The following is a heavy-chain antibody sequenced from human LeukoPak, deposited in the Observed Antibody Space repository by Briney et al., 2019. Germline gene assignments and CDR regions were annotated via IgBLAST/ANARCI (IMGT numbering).Heavy chain of an antibody. V-gene: IGHV4-59*12. D-gene: IGHD6-19*01. Sequence: PSETLSLTCTVSGGSISSYYWSWIRQPPGKGLEWIGYIYYSGSTNYNPSLKSRVTISVDTSKNQFSLKLSSVTAADTAVYYCARDRIAVAGNDAFDIWGQGTMVTVSS. J-gene: IGHJ3*02. CDR3: ARDRIAVAGNDAFDI. CDR1: GGSISSYY. CDR2: IYYSGST.